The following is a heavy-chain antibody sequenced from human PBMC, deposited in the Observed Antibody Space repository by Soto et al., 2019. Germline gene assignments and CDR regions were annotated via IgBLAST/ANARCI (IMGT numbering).Heavy chain of an antibody. CDR3: AKGGGDFKGAFDI. J-gene: IGHJ3*02. V-gene: IGHV3-9*01. CDR2: ISWNSGSI. CDR1: GFTFDDYA. Sequence: EVHLVESGGGLVQPGRSLRLSCAASGFTFDDYAMHWVRQAPGKGLEWVSGISWNSGSIGYAYSVKGRFTISRDNAKNSLYLQMNSLRAEDTALYYCAKGGGDFKGAFDIWGKGTMVTVSS. D-gene: IGHD2-21*02.